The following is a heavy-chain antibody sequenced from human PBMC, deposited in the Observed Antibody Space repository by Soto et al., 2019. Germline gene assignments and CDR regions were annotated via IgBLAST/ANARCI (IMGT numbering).Heavy chain of an antibody. Sequence: EVQLLESGGGLVQPGGSLRLSCAASGFTFSSYAMSWVRQAPGKGLEWVSAISGSGGSTYYADSVKGRFTISRDNSKNTLYLQMNSLRAEDTAVYYCARGWLFSSGRYYYGMDVWGQGTTVTVSS. D-gene: IGHD3-22*01. CDR2: ISGSGGST. J-gene: IGHJ6*02. V-gene: IGHV3-23*01. CDR1: GFTFSSYA. CDR3: ARGWLFSSGRYYYGMDV.